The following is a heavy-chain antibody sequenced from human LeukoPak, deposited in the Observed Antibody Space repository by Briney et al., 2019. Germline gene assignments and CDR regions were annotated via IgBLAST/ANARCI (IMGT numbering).Heavy chain of an antibody. CDR3: ARERQDTILHSGAFDI. CDR2: IASDGSHT. J-gene: IGHJ3*02. D-gene: IGHD2-21*01. CDR1: GFTFSTYF. V-gene: IGHV3-30-3*01. Sequence: GGSLRLSCAASGFTFSTYFMHWVRQAPGKGLEWVADIASDGSHTFYVESVKGGLTISRDNSKKTLYLQMNSLRAEDTAVYFCARERQDTILHSGAFDIWAQGTMVTVSS.